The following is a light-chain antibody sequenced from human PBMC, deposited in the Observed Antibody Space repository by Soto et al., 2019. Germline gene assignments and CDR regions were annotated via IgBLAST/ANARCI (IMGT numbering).Light chain of an antibody. CDR1: SSDVGSYNY. J-gene: IGLJ1*01. CDR2: EVS. CDR3: SSYTSSSTL. Sequence: QSVLTQPASVSGSPGQSITISCTGTSSDVGSYNYVSWYQQHPGKAPKLIIYEVSDRPSGISSRFSGSKSGNTASLTISGLQTEDEADYYCSSYTSSSTLFGTGTKVTAL. V-gene: IGLV2-14*01.